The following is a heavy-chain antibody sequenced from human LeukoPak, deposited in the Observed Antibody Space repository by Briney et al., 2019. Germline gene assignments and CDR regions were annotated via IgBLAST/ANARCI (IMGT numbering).Heavy chain of an antibody. Sequence: SQTLSLTCAISGGSVSSNSAAWNWIRQSPSRGLEWLGRTYYRSKWYNDYAVSVKSRITINPDTSKNQFSLQLNSVTPEDTAVYYCAREGDYSSGWYDAFDIWGQGTMVTVSS. CDR3: AREGDYSSGWYDAFDI. CDR2: TYYRSKWYN. D-gene: IGHD6-19*01. CDR1: GGSVSSNSAA. V-gene: IGHV6-1*01. J-gene: IGHJ3*02.